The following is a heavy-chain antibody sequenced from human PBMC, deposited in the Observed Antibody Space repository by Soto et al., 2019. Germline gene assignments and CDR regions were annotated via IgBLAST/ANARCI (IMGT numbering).Heavy chain of an antibody. CDR3: AMRRYDFWSGYGNWFDP. CDR1: GGSFSGYY. D-gene: IGHD3-3*01. J-gene: IGHJ5*02. Sequence: PSETLSLTCAVYGGSFSGYYWSWIRQPPGKGLEWIGEINHSGSTNYNPSLKSRVTISVDTSKYQFSLKLSSVTAADTAVYYCAMRRYDFWSGYGNWFDPWGQGTLVTVSS. CDR2: INHSGST. V-gene: IGHV4-34*01.